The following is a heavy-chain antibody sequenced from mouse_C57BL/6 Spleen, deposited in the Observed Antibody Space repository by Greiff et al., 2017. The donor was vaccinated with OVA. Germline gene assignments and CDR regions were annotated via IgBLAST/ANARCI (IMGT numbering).Heavy chain of an antibody. Sequence: VKLMESGPELVKPGASVKISCKASGYAFSSSWMNWVKQRPGKGLEWIGRIYPGDGDTNYNGKFKGKATLTADKSSSTAYMQLSSLTSEDSAVYVCARENYGSSLDYWGQGTTLTVSS. D-gene: IGHD1-1*01. V-gene: IGHV1-82*01. CDR1: GYAFSSSW. CDR2: IYPGDGDT. J-gene: IGHJ2*01. CDR3: ARENYGSSLDY.